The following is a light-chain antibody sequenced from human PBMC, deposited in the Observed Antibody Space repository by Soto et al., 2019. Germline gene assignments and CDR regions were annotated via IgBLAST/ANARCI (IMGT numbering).Light chain of an antibody. V-gene: IGLV7-43*01. J-gene: IGLJ3*02. Sequence: QAVVTQEPSVTVSPGGTVTLTCAPSTGAVTSGYYPNWFQQKPGQPPRSLINRINNKHSWTPARFSGSLLGGKAALTLSGVQPEDEAEYCCLLYCDGFWVFGGGTKLTVL. CDR1: TGAVTSGYY. CDR2: RIN. CDR3: LLYCDGFWV.